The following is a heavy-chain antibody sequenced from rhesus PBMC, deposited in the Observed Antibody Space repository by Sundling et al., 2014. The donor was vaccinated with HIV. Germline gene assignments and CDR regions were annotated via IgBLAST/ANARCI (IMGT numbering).Heavy chain of an antibody. CDR3: AIGGTYYSDSGRLDY. CDR2: IFGSGGTA. J-gene: IGHJ4*01. CDR1: GASISGYYY. Sequence: QVKLQQWGEGLVKPSETLSLTCGVYGASISGYYYWNWIRQPPGKGLEWIGCIFGSGGTADYNPSLKSRVTISKDTSKNQFSLKLSSVTAADTAVYYCAIGGTYYSDSGRLDYWGQGVLVTVSS. V-gene: IGHV4-73*01. D-gene: IGHD3-28*01.